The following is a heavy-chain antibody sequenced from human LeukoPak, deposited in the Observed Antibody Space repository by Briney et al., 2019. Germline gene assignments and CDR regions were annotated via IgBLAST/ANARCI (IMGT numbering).Heavy chain of an antibody. CDR3: ARDRGRATWFDP. D-gene: IGHD3-10*01. CDR1: GGPITSYY. J-gene: IGHJ5*02. Sequence: SETLSLTCTVSGGPITSYYWHWIRQPPGKGLEWIGEIYYSGSTNYNPSLKSRSTISVDTSRKQFSLKLHSLIAADTAVYYCARDRGRATWFDPWGQGTVVTVSS. CDR2: IYYSGST. V-gene: IGHV4-59*01.